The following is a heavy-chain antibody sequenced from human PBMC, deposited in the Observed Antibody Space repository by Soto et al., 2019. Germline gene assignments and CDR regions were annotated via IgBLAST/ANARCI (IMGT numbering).Heavy chain of an antibody. CDR2: IYRTGST. Sequence: PSETLSLTCTVSGGSICSGGSICSGGHYWTWVRQPPGQGLEWIGEIYRTGSTNYNPSLKSRVTISLDKSENQFSLKVTSLTAADTAVYYCASRDPGTSVDYWGQGTLVTVSS. D-gene: IGHD1-7*01. CDR3: ASRDPGTSVDY. V-gene: IGHV4-4*02. J-gene: IGHJ4*02. CDR1: GGSICSGGSICSGGHY.